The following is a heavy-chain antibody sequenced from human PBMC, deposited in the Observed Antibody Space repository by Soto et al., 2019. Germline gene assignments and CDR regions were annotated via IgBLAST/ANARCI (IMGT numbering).Heavy chain of an antibody. CDR3: ARAIGWFGELLGGYYFDY. CDR2: IYHSGST. J-gene: IGHJ4*02. D-gene: IGHD3-10*01. V-gene: IGHV4-30-2*01. Sequence: QLQLQESGSGLVKPSQTLSLTSAVSGGSISSGGYSWSWIRQPPGKGLEWIGYIYHSGSTYYNPSLKSRVTISVDRSKNQFSLKLSSVTAADTAVYYCARAIGWFGELLGGYYFDYWGQGTLVTVSS. CDR1: GGSISSGGYS.